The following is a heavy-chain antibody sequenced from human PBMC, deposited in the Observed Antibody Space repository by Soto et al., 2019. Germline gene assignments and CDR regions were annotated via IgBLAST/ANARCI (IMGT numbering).Heavy chain of an antibody. CDR2: IIPIFGTT. CDR3: ARGLYCGGGCYSHFDY. D-gene: IGHD2-21*02. V-gene: IGHV1-69*01. CDR1: GGTFSNSP. J-gene: IGHJ4*02. Sequence: VQLVHSGAEVKKPGSSVKVSCKASGGTFSNSPFTWVRQAPGQGLDWMGGIIPIFGTTDYGQRFQGRVTITADESTNTAYMELSSLRSDDTAVYYCARGLYCGGGCYSHFDYWGQGTLVTVSS.